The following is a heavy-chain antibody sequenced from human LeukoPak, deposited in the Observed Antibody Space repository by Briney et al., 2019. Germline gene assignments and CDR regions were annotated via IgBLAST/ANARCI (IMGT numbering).Heavy chain of an antibody. Sequence: GASVKLSCTASGGTFSSYAISWVRQAPGQGLEWMGGIIPIFGTANYAQKFQGRVTITADESTSTAYMELSSLRSEDTAVYYCAREADYYDSSGLAYFDYWGQGTLVTVSS. CDR3: AREADYYDSSGLAYFDY. CDR2: IIPIFGTA. D-gene: IGHD3-22*01. V-gene: IGHV1-69*13. J-gene: IGHJ4*02. CDR1: GGTFSSYA.